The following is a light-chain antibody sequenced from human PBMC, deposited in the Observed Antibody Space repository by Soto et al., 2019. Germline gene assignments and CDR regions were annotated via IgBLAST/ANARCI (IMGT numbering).Light chain of an antibody. CDR1: QSVSSY. CDR3: QQRSNWPPEFT. V-gene: IGKV3-11*01. CDR2: DAF. J-gene: IGKJ2*01. Sequence: EIVLTQSPATLSLSPGEGVTLSCRASQSVSSYLAWYQHKPGQAPRLLIYDAFNRATGIPDRFSGSGSGTDFTLTISSLEPEDFGVYYCQQRSNWPPEFTFGQGTKLEI.